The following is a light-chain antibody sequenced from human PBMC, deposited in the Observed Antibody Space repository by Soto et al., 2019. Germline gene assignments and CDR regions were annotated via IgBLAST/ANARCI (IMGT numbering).Light chain of an antibody. CDR3: SSYTSSSRYV. CDR2: EVS. J-gene: IGLJ1*01. V-gene: IGLV2-14*01. CDR1: SSDVGGYNY. Sequence: QSALTQPASVSGSPGQWITISCTGTSSDVGGYNYVSWYQQHPGKAPKLMIYEVSNRPSGVSNRFSGSKSGNTASLTISGLQAEDEADYYCSSYTSSSRYVFGTGTKVTVL.